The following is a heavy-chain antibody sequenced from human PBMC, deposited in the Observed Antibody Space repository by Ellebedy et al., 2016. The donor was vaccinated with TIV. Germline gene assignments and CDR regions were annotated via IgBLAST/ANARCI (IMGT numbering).Heavy chain of an antibody. Sequence: SETLSLXCIVSGASVSRRSYYWSWIRQSPGKGLEWIGYIYSSGSTKYNPSLKSRLTISADRSKKRFSLRLNSATAADTAVYYCTYGINSDAFDIWGQGTLVTVSS. CDR3: TYGINSDAFDI. J-gene: IGHJ3*02. D-gene: IGHD3-10*01. V-gene: IGHV4-61*03. CDR1: GASVSRRSYY. CDR2: IYSSGST.